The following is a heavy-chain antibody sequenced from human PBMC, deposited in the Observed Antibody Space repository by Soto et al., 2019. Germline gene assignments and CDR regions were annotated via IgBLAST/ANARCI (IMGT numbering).Heavy chain of an antibody. V-gene: IGHV3-23*01. J-gene: IGHJ5*02. Sequence: GGSLRLSCAASGFTSRFTFSSYPMSWVRQAPGKGLEWVSTISGSGGSTYYADSVKGRFTISRDNSKNTLYLQMNSLRAEDTAVYYCAKPEYSSSGQNQFDPWGQGTLVTVSS. CDR1: GFTSRFTFSSYP. D-gene: IGHD6-6*01. CDR3: AKPEYSSSGQNQFDP. CDR2: ISGSGGST.